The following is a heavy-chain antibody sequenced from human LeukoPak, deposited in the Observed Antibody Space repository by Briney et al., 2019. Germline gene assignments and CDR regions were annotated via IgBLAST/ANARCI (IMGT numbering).Heavy chain of an antibody. CDR3: ARRRGGFGEGEFDY. CDR2: SHTGGSI. J-gene: IGHJ4*02. V-gene: IGHV4-4*08. CDR1: GVSISGFY. D-gene: IGHD3-10*01. Sequence: SETLSLTCTVSGVSISGFYWNWIRQPPRKGLEWVGYSHTGGSISSNPSLNSRVAFSMDTSKNQVSLRLNSVTATDTAVYYCARRRGGFGEGEFDYWGQGIPVTVST.